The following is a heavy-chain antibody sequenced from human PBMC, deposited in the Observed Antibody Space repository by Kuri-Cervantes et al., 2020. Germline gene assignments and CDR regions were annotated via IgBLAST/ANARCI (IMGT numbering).Heavy chain of an antibody. D-gene: IGHD2-2*01. V-gene: IGHV3-13*01. CDR3: AKHPYCSSTSCYVDY. J-gene: IGHJ4*02. CDR1: GFTFSSYD. Sequence: GGSLRLSCAASGFTFSSYDMHWVRQATGKGPEWVSAIGTAGDTYYPGSVKGRFTVSRDNSKNTLQLQMNSLRAEDTAVYYCAKHPYCSSTSCYVDYWGQGTLVTVSS. CDR2: IGTAGDT.